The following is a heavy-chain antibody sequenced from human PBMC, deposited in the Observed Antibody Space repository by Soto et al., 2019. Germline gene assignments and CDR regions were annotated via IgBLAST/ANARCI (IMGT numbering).Heavy chain of an antibody. CDR2: IGVSHSHI. Sequence: PGGSLRLSCAASGFTFGSYNMNWVRQAPGKGLEWVSAIGVSHSHIYYADSVKGRFTISRDDAKYSLYLQMNSLRAEDTAVYYCARDRYSYYDFWSGSLPYYYYGMDVWGQGTTVTVSS. J-gene: IGHJ6*02. V-gene: IGHV3-21*01. D-gene: IGHD3-3*01. CDR1: GFTFGSYN. CDR3: ARDRYSYYDFWSGSLPYYYYGMDV.